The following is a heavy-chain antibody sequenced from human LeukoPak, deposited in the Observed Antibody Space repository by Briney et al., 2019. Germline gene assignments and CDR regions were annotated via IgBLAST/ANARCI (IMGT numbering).Heavy chain of an antibody. CDR1: GGSMSNYY. Sequence: PSETLSLTCTVSGGSMSNYYWGWIRQSAGKGLEWIGRIYTSGITNYNPSLKSRVTMSVDTFNNQFSLKLSSVTAADTAVYYCARGWYFDPWGQGTLVTVSS. CDR3: ARGWYFDP. V-gene: IGHV4-4*07. D-gene: IGHD6-13*01. J-gene: IGHJ5*02. CDR2: IYTSGIT.